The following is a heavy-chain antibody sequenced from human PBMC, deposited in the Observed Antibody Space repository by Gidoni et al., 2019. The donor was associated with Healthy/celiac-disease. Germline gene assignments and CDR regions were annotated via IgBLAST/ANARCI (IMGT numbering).Heavy chain of an antibody. CDR2: IYYSGST. Sequence: CTVSGGSISSGDYYWSWIRQPPGKGLEWIGYIYYSGSTYYNPSLKSRVTISVDTSKNQFSLKLSSVTAVDTAVYYCARTNWNSLDYWGQGTLVTVSS. CDR1: GGSISSGDYY. J-gene: IGHJ4*02. D-gene: IGHD1-7*01. V-gene: IGHV4-30-4*01. CDR3: ARTNWNSLDY.